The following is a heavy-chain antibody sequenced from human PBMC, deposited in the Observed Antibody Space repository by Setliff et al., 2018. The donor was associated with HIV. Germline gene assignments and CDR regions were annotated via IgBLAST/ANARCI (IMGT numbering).Heavy chain of an antibody. CDR3: ARDDSGWYMY. CDR1: GASISSYY. CDR2: IYYRGGT. V-gene: IGHV4-59*01. J-gene: IGHJ4*02. D-gene: IGHD6-13*01. Sequence: PSETLSLTCNVSGASISSYYWSWIRQPPGKGLEWIGYIYYRGGTNYNPSLKSRLTISVDTPKNQFSLKVNSVSAADTAIYFCARDDSGWYMYWGQGTLVTVSS.